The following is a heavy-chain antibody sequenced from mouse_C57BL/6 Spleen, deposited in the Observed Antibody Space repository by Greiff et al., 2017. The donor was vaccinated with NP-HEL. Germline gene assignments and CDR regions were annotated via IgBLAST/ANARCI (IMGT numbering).Heavy chain of an antibody. CDR3: ASITIVTFDY. D-gene: IGHD2-5*01. Sequence: EVKLMESGGDLVKPGGSLKLSCAASGFTFSSYGMSWVRQTPDKRLEWVATISSGGSYTYYPASVNGRFTITRDNAKNTLYLQMSSLKSEDTAMYYCASITIVTFDYWGQGTTLTVSS. J-gene: IGHJ2*01. V-gene: IGHV5-6*01. CDR2: ISSGGSYT. CDR1: GFTFSSYG.